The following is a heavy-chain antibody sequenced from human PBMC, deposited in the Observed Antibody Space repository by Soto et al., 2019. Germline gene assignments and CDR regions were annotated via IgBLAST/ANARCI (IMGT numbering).Heavy chain of an antibody. Sequence: GGSLRLSCAASGFTFSSYAMHWVRQAPGKGLEWVAVISYDGSNKYYADSVKGRFTISRDNSKNTLYLQMNSLRAEDTAVYYCARDQGIVLMVYAPLDVWGQGTTVTVSS. CDR2: ISYDGSNK. CDR1: GFTFSSYA. CDR3: ARDQGIVLMVYAPLDV. D-gene: IGHD2-8*01. J-gene: IGHJ6*02. V-gene: IGHV3-30-3*01.